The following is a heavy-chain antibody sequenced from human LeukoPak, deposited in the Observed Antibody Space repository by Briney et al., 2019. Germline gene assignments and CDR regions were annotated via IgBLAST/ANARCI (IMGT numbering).Heavy chain of an antibody. CDR3: AKPYYYGSGSYYTEELASDY. J-gene: IGHJ4*02. V-gene: IGHV3-23*01. Sequence: PGGSLRLSCAASGFTFSSYAMSWVRQAPGKGLEWVSAISGSGGSTYYVDSVKGRFTISRDNSKNTLFLQMNSLRAEDTAVYYCAKPYYYGSGSYYTEELASDYWGQGTLVTVSS. CDR2: ISGSGGST. CDR1: GFTFSSYA. D-gene: IGHD3-10*01.